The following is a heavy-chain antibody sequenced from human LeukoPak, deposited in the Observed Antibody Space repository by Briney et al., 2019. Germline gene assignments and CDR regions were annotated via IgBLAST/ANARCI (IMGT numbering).Heavy chain of an antibody. CDR2: INQDGSEK. CDR3: ARERDGRFFDY. CDR1: GSTFSSYS. J-gene: IGHJ4*02. D-gene: IGHD5-24*01. Sequence: PGGSLRLSCAASGSTFSSYSMNWVRQAPGKGLEWVANINQDGSEKYFVDSVRGRFTISRDNAKNSLHLQMNTLRAEDTAVYYCARERDGRFFDYWGQGTLVSVSS. V-gene: IGHV3-7*01.